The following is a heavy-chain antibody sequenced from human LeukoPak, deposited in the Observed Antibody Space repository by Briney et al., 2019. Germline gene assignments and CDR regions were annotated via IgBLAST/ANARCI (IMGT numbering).Heavy chain of an antibody. Sequence: SETLSLTCTVSGGSISSGSYYWSWIRQPAGKGLEWNGRIYTSGSTNYNPSLKSRVTISVDTSKNQFSLKLSSVTAADTAVYYCARGENFWSDTLDYWGQGTLVTVSS. CDR3: ARGENFWSDTLDY. J-gene: IGHJ4*02. D-gene: IGHD3-3*01. CDR1: GGSISSGSYY. V-gene: IGHV4-61*02. CDR2: IYTSGST.